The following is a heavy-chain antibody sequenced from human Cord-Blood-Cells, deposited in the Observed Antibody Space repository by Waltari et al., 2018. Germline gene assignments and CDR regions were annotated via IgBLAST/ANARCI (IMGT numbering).Heavy chain of an antibody. J-gene: IGHJ6*03. CDR1: GFTFSSYW. V-gene: IGHV3-74*01. Sequence: EVQLVEPGGGLVQPGGSLRLSCAASGFTFSSYWMHWVRQAPGKGLVWVSRINSDGSSTSYADSVKGRFTISRDNAKNTLYLQMNGLRAEDTAVYYCAREYQPSYYMDVWGKGTTVTVSS. CDR2: INSDGSST. D-gene: IGHD2-2*01. CDR3: AREYQPSYYMDV.